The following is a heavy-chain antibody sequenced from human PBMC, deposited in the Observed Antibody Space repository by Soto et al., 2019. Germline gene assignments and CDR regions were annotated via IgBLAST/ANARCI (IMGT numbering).Heavy chain of an antibody. CDR3: ATRDSSRFY. J-gene: IGHJ4*02. CDR2: SHQSGNT. D-gene: IGHD6-13*01. Sequence: QVQLQESGPGLVKPSGTLSLTCAVSGVSISSHDWWTWVRQPPGKGLEWIGESHQSGNTNYNSSLEIRVTISVDKSKNQFSLKFTSVTVADTAVYYCATRDSSRFYWGQGTLVTVSS. V-gene: IGHV4-4*02. CDR1: GVSISSHDW.